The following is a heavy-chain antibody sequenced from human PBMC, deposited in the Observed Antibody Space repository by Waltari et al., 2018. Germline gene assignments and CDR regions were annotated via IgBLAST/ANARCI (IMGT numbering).Heavy chain of an antibody. D-gene: IGHD5-12*01. J-gene: IGHJ4*02. V-gene: IGHV2-70*04. CDR1: GFSLSTSGMR. CDR3: ARMNPSGYGHFDY. Sequence: QVTLKESGPALVKPTQTLTLTCTFSGFSLSTSGMRVSWIRQPPGKALEWLARIDWDDDKFYSTALKTRLTIAKDTSKNQVVLTMTNMDPVDTATYYCARMNPSGYGHFDYWGQGTLVTVSS. CDR2: IDWDDDK.